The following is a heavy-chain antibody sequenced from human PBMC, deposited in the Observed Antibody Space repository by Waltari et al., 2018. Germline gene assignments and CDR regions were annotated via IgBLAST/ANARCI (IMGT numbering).Heavy chain of an antibody. CDR1: GYTFTSYG. V-gene: IGHV1-18*01. Sequence: QVQLVQSGAEVKKPGASVKVSCKASGYTFTSYGISWVRQAPGQGLEWMGWISAYNGNTNYAQKFQGRVTITTDESTSTAYMELSSLRSEDTAVYYCASGWGVYTPSKDWGQGTLVTVSS. CDR2: ISAYNGNT. J-gene: IGHJ4*02. D-gene: IGHD3-10*01. CDR3: ASGWGVYTPSKD.